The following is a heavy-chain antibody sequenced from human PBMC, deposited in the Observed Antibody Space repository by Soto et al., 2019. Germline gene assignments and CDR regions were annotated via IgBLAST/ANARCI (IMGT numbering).Heavy chain of an antibody. CDR3: ATGRITMIVVVDYFDY. CDR1: GVTVSSYA. CDR2: IIPIFGTA. V-gene: IGHV1-69*13. Sequence: SLKVSCKASGVTVSSYAIIWVGQAPGQGLEWMGGIIPIFGTANYAQKFQGRVTITADESTSTAYMELSSLRSEDTAVYYCATGRITMIVVVDYFDYWGQGTLVTVSS. J-gene: IGHJ4*02. D-gene: IGHD3-22*01.